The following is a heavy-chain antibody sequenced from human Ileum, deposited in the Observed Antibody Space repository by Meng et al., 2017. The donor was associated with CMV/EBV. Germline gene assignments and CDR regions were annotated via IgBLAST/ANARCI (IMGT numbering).Heavy chain of an antibody. CDR2: IYNSEST. J-gene: IGHJ4*02. CDR1: GGSRRSVGYY. V-gene: IGHV4-31*01. D-gene: IGHD1-20*01. CDR3: ARRGRITENFDY. Sequence: GGSRRSVGYYWNGIRQHPGKGRERIGYIYNSESTYYNPALKSQVTISTDTSKNQVSRKLSSVTAADTAVYYCARRGRITENFDYWGQGTLVTVSS.